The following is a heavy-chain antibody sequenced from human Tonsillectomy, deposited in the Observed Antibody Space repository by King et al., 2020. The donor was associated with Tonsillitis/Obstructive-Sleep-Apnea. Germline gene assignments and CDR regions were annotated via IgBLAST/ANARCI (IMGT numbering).Heavy chain of an antibody. Sequence: VQLQQWGAGLLKPSETLSLTCAVYGGSFSGYYWSWIRQPPGKGLEWIGEINHSGSTNYNPSLKSRVTISVDTSNNQFSPKLSSVTAADTAVYYFARGITIFGVVIIGGYWGQGTLVTVSS. CDR1: GGSFSGYY. CDR2: INHSGST. CDR3: ARGITIFGVVIIGGY. V-gene: IGHV4-34*01. D-gene: IGHD3-3*01. J-gene: IGHJ4*02.